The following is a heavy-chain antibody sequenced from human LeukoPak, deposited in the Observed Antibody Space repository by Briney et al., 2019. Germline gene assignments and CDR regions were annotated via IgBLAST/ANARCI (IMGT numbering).Heavy chain of an antibody. CDR2: IGGSGVNT. CDR3: AKGPTHTYYYYMDV. Sequence: PGGSLRLSCAASGFIFNNFAMSWVRQAPGKGLEWVSGIGGSGVNTYFADSVKGRFTISRDNSKNTLYLQMNSLKVEDTAVYYCAKGPTHTYYYYMDVWVKGTTVTVSS. J-gene: IGHJ6*03. CDR1: GFIFNNFA. V-gene: IGHV3-23*01. D-gene: IGHD4-11*01.